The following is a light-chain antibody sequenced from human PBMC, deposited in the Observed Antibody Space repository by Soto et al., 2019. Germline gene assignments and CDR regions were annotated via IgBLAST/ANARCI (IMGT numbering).Light chain of an antibody. CDR2: EGT. CDR1: SSDVGSYNL. CDR3: CSYATGASWV. J-gene: IGLJ3*02. Sequence: QSALTQPASVSGSPGQSITISCTGTSSDVGSYNLVSWYQQHPGKAPKLMISEGTERPSGVSNRFAGSKSGNTAYLTISVLQAEDDAEYYCCSYATGASWVFGGGTKLTVL. V-gene: IGLV2-23*01.